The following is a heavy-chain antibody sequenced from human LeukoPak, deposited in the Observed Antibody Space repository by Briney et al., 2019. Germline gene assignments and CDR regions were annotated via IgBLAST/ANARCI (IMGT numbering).Heavy chain of an antibody. CDR1: GFTFSSYG. J-gene: IGHJ6*02. CDR3: AKDLRMGASIVVVPAAMNYYGMDV. Sequence: GGSLRLSCAASGFTFSSYGMHWVRQAPGKGLEWVAVISYDGSNKYYADSVKGRFTISRDNSKNTLYLQMNSLRAEDTAVYYCAKDLRMGASIVVVPAAMNYYGMDVWGQGTTVTVSS. V-gene: IGHV3-30*18. CDR2: ISYDGSNK. D-gene: IGHD2-2*01.